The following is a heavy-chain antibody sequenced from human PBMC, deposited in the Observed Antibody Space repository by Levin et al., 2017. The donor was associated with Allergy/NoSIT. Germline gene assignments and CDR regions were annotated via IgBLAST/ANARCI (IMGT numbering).Heavy chain of an antibody. CDR3: AKSYIVVVPAAIASAFDI. Sequence: GGSLRLSCAASGFTFSSYAMSWVRQAPGKGLEWVSAISGSGGSTYYADSVKGRFTISRDNSKNTLYLQMNSLRAEDTAVYYCAKSYIVVVPAAIASAFDIWGQGTMVTVSS. V-gene: IGHV3-23*01. D-gene: IGHD2-2*01. J-gene: IGHJ3*02. CDR2: ISGSGGST. CDR1: GFTFSSYA.